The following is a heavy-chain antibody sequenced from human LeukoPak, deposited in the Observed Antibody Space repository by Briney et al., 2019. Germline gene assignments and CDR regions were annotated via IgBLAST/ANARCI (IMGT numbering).Heavy chain of an antibody. V-gene: IGHV3-15*01. CDR3: ARKGKEGSSSPFDY. CDR1: GFTFTNVW. Sequence: GGSLRLSCAASGFTFTNVWMSWVRQSPGKGLEWVGRIISKTGGGTTDYAAPVKGRFTISRDDSKNTLYLQMNSLKTEDTAVYYCARKGKEGSSSPFDYWGQGTLVTVSS. J-gene: IGHJ4*02. CDR2: IISKTGGGTT. D-gene: IGHD6-13*01.